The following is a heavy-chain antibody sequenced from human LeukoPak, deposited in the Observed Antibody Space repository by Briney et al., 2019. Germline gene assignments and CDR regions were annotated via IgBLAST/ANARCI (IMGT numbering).Heavy chain of an antibody. CDR3: AREGNDGYNYFDF. CDR1: GGSISRSY. J-gene: IGHJ4*02. D-gene: IGHD5-24*01. V-gene: IGHV4-59*01. Sequence: SETLSLTCTVSGGSISRSYWSWIRQPPGKGLEWIGYIYYTGSTTYHPALKSRVTISVDASKNQFSLKVTSVTAADAAVYFCAREGNDGYNYFDFWGRGTLVTVSS. CDR2: IYYTGST.